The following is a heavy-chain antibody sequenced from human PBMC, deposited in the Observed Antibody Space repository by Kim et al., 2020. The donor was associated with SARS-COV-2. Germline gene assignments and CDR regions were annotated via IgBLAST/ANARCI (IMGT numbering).Heavy chain of an antibody. CDR1: GFIFSGSP. V-gene: IGHV3-73*01. D-gene: IGHD3-16*01. Sequence: GGSLRLSCAASGFIFSGSPIHWVRQASGKGLKWVGRIRSKANDDATAFAASVQGRFTISRDDSKNTVYLQMNSLQAEDTAVYYCAGWGQATPAALDIWGQGTMVSVSS. CDR2: IRSKANDDAT. J-gene: IGHJ3*02. CDR3: AGWGQATPAALDI.